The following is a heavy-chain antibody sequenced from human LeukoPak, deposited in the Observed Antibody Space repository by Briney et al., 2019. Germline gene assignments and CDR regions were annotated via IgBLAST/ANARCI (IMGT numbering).Heavy chain of an antibody. CDR1: GFTFSSYE. V-gene: IGHV3-48*03. J-gene: IGHJ1*01. Sequence: GGSLRLSCAASGFTFSSYEMNWVRQAPGTGPEWISYISSSGSTIYYADSVKGRFTISRDNAKNSLYLQMDSLRAEDTAVYCCARDGTSSGWYDGYLQHWGQGTLVTVSS. D-gene: IGHD6-19*01. CDR3: ARDGTSSGWYDGYLQH. CDR2: ISSSGSTI.